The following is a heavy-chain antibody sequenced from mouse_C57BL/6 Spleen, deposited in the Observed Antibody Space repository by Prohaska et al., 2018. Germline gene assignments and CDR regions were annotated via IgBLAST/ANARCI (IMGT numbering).Heavy chain of an antibody. V-gene: IGHV1-26*01. CDR3: ARSLYDYDPWFAY. CDR2: INPNNGGT. J-gene: IGHJ4*01. D-gene: IGHD2-4*01. Sequence: KQSHGKSLEWIGDINPNNGGTSYNQKFKGKATLTVDKSSSTAYMELRSLTSEDSAVYYCARSLYDYDPWFAYWGQGTSVTVSS.